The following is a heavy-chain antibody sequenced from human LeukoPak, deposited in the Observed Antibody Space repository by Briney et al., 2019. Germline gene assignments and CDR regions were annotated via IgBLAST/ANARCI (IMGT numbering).Heavy chain of an antibody. V-gene: IGHV4-39*07. J-gene: IGHJ3*02. CDR3: ARDLNRSNTSCYSKVHDAFDI. Sequence: PSETLSLTCTVSGGSISSSSYYWGWIRQPPGKGLEWIGSIYYSGSTYYNPSLKSRVTISVDTSKNQFSLKLSSVTAADTAVYYCARDLNRSNTSCYSKVHDAFDIWGQGTMVTVSS. D-gene: IGHD2-2*01. CDR1: GGSISSSSYY. CDR2: IYYSGST.